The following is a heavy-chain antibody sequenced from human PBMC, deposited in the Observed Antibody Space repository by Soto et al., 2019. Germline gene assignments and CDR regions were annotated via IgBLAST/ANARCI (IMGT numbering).Heavy chain of an antibody. CDR2: IYYNGET. CDR3: ARDTYYFGSSSDGLDT. J-gene: IGHJ5*02. CDR1: GVSIRASSYY. Sequence: PSETLSLTCTVSGVSIRASSYYWGWIRQPPGKGLEWIGTIYYNGETFYHPSLKSRVTIKLDKSKNQFSLKMISVTAADTALYHCARDTYYFGSSSDGLDTWGPGTLVTVSS. V-gene: IGHV4-39*07. D-gene: IGHD3-22*01.